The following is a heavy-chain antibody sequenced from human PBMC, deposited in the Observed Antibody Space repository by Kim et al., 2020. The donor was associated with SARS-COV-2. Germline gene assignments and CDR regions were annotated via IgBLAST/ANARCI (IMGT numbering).Heavy chain of an antibody. CDR3: AKDKSNYWSFFD. V-gene: IGHV3-23*01. J-gene: IGHJ4*01. Sequence: GGSLRLSCAASGFTFNNYAMNWVRQAPGKGPEWVSLISGNGGSTYHADSVKGRFTISRDNSKKTLYLQMNSLRAEDTALYYCAKDKSNYWSFFD. D-gene: IGHD1-1*01. CDR2: ISGNGGST. CDR1: GFTFNNYA.